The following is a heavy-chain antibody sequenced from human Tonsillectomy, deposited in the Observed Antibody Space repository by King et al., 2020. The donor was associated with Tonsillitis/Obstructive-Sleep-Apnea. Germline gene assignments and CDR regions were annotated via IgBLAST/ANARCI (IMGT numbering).Heavy chain of an antibody. V-gene: IGHV3-64D*06. J-gene: IGHJ4*02. CDR2: ISSNGGSI. CDR1: GFTFSNYA. CDR3: VKGGGSSSPFDY. D-gene: IGHD1-26*01. Sequence: VQLVESGGGLVQPGGSLRLSCSASGFTFSNYAMHWVRQAPGKGLEYVSTISSNGGSIYYADSVKGRFTISRDNSKNTLYLQMSSLRPEDTAVYYCVKGGGSSSPFDYWGQGTLVTVSS.